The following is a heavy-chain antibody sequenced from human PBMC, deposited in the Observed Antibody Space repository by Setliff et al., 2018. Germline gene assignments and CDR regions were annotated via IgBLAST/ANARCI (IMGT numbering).Heavy chain of an antibody. J-gene: IGHJ5*02. D-gene: IGHD2-2*01. CDR3: ARGQEALSSSWDKWFGP. Sequence: KPSETLSLTCTVSGDSISSGDYYWSWIRQPPGKGLEWIGFIYYSGSTYYSPSLKSRVTISVDTSKNQFSLNLGSVTAADTAIYYCARGQEALSSSWDKWFGPWGQGTLVTVSS. V-gene: IGHV4-30-4*08. CDR1: GDSISSGDYY. CDR2: IYYSGST.